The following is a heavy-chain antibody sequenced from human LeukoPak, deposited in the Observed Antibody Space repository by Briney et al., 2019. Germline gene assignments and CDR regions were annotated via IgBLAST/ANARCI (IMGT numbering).Heavy chain of an antibody. CDR2: FNPSGGST. D-gene: IGHD6-13*01. CDR1: GYTFTNYY. J-gene: IGHJ4*02. Sequence: ASVKVSCKASGYTFTNYYMHWVRQALGQGLEWMGVFNPSGGSTSYAQKLQGRVTLTRDTSTSTVYMELSSLRSEDTAVYYCARGFSVVAAAATYYWGQGTLVTVSS. V-gene: IGHV1-46*01. CDR3: ARGFSVVAAAATYY.